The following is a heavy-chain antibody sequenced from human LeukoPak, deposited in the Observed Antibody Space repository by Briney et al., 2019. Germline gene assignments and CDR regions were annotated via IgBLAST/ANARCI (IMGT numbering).Heavy chain of an antibody. J-gene: IGHJ4*02. CDR1: GFTFSDYY. V-gene: IGHV3-11*01. CDR3: AREEQWLVRGKYYFDY. Sequence: PGGSLRLSCAASGFTFSDYYMSWIRQAPGKGLEWVSYISSSGSTIYYADSVKGRFTISRDNAKNSLYLQMNSLRAEDTAVYYCAREEQWLVRGKYYFDYWGQGTLVTVSS. D-gene: IGHD6-19*01. CDR2: ISSSGSTI.